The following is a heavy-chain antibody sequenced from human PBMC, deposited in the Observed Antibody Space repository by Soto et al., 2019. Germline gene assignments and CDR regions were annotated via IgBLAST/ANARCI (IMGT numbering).Heavy chain of an antibody. CDR2: ISYDGSEK. D-gene: IGHD6-19*01. J-gene: IGHJ4*02. Sequence: LRLSCAASGFTFSSYGMHWVRQAPGKGLEWVAVISYDGSEKYYVDSVKGRFTISGDISKNTLYLQMNSLRAEDTAVYYCAKDLHSSGWYYFDYWGQGTLVTVSS. CDR1: GFTFSSYG. CDR3: AKDLHSSGWYYFDY. V-gene: IGHV3-30*18.